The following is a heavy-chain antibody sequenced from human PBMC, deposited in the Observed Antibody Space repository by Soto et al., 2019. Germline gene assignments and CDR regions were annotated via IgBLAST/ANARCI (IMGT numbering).Heavy chain of an antibody. D-gene: IGHD4-17*01. CDR3: ARAPTVNTYYYYGMDV. Sequence: PRRALKVSCVASGFTFSSYKMNWVRQAPGKGLEWVSSISSSSSYIYYADSVKGRFTISRDNANNSLYLQRNSLRAEDTAVYYCARAPTVNTYYYYGMDVWGQGTTVTVSS. CDR1: GFTFSSYK. CDR2: ISSSSSYI. V-gene: IGHV3-21*01. J-gene: IGHJ6*02.